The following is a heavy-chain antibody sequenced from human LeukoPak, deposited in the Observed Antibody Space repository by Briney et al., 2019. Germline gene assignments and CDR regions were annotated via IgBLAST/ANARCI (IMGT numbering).Heavy chain of an antibody. CDR1: GGSISSSSYY. CDR2: IYYSGST. D-gene: IGHD6-19*01. J-gene: IGHJ5*02. V-gene: IGHV4-39*01. Sequence: SETLSLTCTVSGGSISSSSYYWGWIRQPPGKGLEWIGSIYYSGSTYYNPSLKSRVTISVDTSKNQFSLKLSSVTAADTAVYYCARGARLVAGFNWFDPWGQGTLVTVSS. CDR3: ARGARLVAGFNWFDP.